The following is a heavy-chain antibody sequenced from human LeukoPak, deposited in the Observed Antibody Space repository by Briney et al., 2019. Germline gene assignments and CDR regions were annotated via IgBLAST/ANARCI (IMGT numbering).Heavy chain of an antibody. Sequence: ASVKVSCKASGYTFTGYYMHWVRQAPGQGLEWMGWINPNSGGTNYAQKFQGRVTMTRDTSISTAYMELSRLRSDDTAVYYCYTQVVSTYYYGMDVWGQGTTVTVSS. CDR2: INPNSGGT. J-gene: IGHJ6*02. CDR1: GYTFTGYY. CDR3: YTQVVSTYYYGMDV. V-gene: IGHV1-2*02. D-gene: IGHD6-13*01.